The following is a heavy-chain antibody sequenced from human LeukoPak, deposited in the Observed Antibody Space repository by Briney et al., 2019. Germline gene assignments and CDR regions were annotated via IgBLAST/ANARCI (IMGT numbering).Heavy chain of an antibody. J-gene: IGHJ6*03. CDR3: ARGVAAADYYYMDV. Sequence: ASVKVSCKASGYTFTGYYMHWVRQAPGQGLEWMGCISAYNGNTNYAQNLQGRVTMTTDTSTSTAYMELRSLRYEDTAVYYCARGVAAADYYYMDVWGKGTTVTVSS. CDR1: GYTFTGYY. V-gene: IGHV1-18*04. D-gene: IGHD6-13*01. CDR2: ISAYNGNT.